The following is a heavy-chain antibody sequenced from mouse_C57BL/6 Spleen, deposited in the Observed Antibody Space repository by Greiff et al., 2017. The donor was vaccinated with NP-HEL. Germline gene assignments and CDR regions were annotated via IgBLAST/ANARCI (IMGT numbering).Heavy chain of an antibody. CDR2: IDPSDSYT. Sequence: QVQLQQPGAELVMPGASVKLSCKASGYTFTSYWMHWVKQRPGQGLEWIGEIDPSDSYTNYNQKFKGKSTLTVDKSSSTAYMQLSSLTSEDSAVYYCARRDLELSPSSFDYWGQGTTLTVSS. J-gene: IGHJ2*01. D-gene: IGHD1-1*02. CDR1: GYTFTSYW. CDR3: ARRDLELSPSSFDY. V-gene: IGHV1-69*01.